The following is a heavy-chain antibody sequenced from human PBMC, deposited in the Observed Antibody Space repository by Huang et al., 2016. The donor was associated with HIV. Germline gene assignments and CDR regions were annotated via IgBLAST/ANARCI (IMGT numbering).Heavy chain of an antibody. D-gene: IGHD3-22*01. J-gene: IGHJ3*02. CDR2: ISYDGSSK. Sequence: VQLVESGGGVVRPGRSLRLSCAASRFTFSKFAMHWVRQAPGKGLEWMAVISYDGSSKHYADSVTGRLTISRDNSNNTLYLQMNSLTVEDTAVYYCTKGHYYDTNGYVAFDIWGQGTMVTVSS. CDR1: RFTFSKFA. CDR3: TKGHYYDTNGYVAFDI. V-gene: IGHV3-30*18.